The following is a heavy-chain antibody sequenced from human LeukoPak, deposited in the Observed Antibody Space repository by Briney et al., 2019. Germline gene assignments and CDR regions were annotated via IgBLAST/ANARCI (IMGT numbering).Heavy chain of an antibody. CDR3: ARAPSGSYYVNWFDP. D-gene: IGHD1-26*01. CDR1: GGSFSGYY. CDR2: INHSGST. V-gene: IGHV4-34*01. Sequence: SETLSLTCAVYGGSFSGYYWSWIRQPPGKGLEWIGEINHSGSTNYNPSLKSRDTISVDTSKNQFSLKLSSVTAADTAVYYCARAPSGSYYVNWFDPWGQGTLVTVSS. J-gene: IGHJ5*02.